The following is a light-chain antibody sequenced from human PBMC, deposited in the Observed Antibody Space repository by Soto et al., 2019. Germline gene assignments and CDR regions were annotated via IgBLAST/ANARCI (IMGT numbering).Light chain of an antibody. J-gene: IGLJ3*02. CDR2: EVN. Sequence: QSALTQPASVSGSPGQSITISCTGTSSDVGGYNYVSWYQQHPGKAPKLMIYEVNNRPSGVSNRFSGSKSGNTASLTISGLQAEDEADYYCSSYTSSSTLDWVFGGGTKVTVL. V-gene: IGLV2-14*01. CDR3: SSYTSSSTLDWV. CDR1: SSDVGGYNY.